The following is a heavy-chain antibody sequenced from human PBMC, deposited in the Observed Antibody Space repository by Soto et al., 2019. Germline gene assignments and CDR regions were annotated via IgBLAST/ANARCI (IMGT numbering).Heavy chain of an antibody. D-gene: IGHD4-17*01. V-gene: IGHV4-59*01. CDR1: GGSISSYY. CDR2: IYYSGGT. Sequence: SETLSLTCTVSGGSISSYYWSWIRQPPGKGLEWIGYIYYSGGTNYNPSLKSRVTISVDTSKNQFSLKLSSVTAADTAVYYCARDSRVNTIYSYYGMDVWGQGTTVTVSS. CDR3: ARDSRVNTIYSYYGMDV. J-gene: IGHJ6*02.